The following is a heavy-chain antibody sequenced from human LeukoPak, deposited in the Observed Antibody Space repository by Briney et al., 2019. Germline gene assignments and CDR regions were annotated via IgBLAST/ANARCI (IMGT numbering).Heavy chain of an antibody. D-gene: IGHD2-2*02. V-gene: IGHV3-9*01. CDR3: AKAGYCSSTSCYTKWYFDL. J-gene: IGHJ2*01. CDR1: GFTFDDYA. Sequence: GGSLRLSCAASGFTFDDYAMHWVRQAPGKGLEWVSGISWNSGSTGYADSVKGRFTISRDNAKNSLYLQMNSLRAEDTALYYCAKAGYCSSTSCYTKWYFDLWGRGTLVTVSS. CDR2: ISWNSGST.